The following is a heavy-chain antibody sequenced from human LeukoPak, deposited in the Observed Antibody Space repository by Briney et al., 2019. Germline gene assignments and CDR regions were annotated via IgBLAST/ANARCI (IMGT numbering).Heavy chain of an antibody. CDR1: GYTFTSYD. V-gene: IGHV1-8*01. CDR3: ARGRTYSNSGRFDP. D-gene: IGHD6-6*01. J-gene: IGHJ5*02. CDR2: MNPNSGNT. Sequence: ASVNVSCKASGYTFTSYDINWVRQATGQGLEWMGWMNPNSGNTGYAQKFQGRVTMTRNTSISTAYMELSSLRSEDSAVYYCARGRTYSNSGRFDPWGQGTLVTVSS.